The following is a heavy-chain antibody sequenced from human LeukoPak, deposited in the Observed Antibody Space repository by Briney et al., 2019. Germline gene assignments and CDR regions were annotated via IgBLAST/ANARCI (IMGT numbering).Heavy chain of an antibody. CDR3: ARSDPRMATRRAASDY. CDR2: MNPNSGNT. V-gene: IGHV1-8*01. D-gene: IGHD5-24*01. Sequence: GASVKVSCEASGYTFTSYDINWVRQATGQGLEWMGWMNPNSGNTGYAQKFQGRVTMTRNTSISTAYMELSSLRSEDTAVYYCARSDPRMATRRAASDYWGQGTLVTVSS. CDR1: GYTFTSYD. J-gene: IGHJ4*02.